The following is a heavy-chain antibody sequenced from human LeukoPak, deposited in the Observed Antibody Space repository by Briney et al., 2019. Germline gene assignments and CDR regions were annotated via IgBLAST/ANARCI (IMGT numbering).Heavy chain of an antibody. CDR1: GFTFSSYG. Sequence: GGSLRLSCAASGFTFSSYGMTWVRQAPGKGLEWVSSISGSGGTTYYADSVKGRFTISRDNSKNSLYLQMNSLRAEDTAVYYCAKDRISCITTSCPQGLDYWGQGTLVTVSS. D-gene: IGHD2-2*01. CDR2: ISGSGGTT. J-gene: IGHJ4*02. CDR3: AKDRISCITTSCPQGLDY. V-gene: IGHV3-23*01.